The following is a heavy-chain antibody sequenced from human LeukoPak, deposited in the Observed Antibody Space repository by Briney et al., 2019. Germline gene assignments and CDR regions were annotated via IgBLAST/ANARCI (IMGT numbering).Heavy chain of an antibody. D-gene: IGHD5-12*01. Sequence: PSETLSLTCTVSGGSISSSSYYWGWIRQPPGKGLEWVGSIYYSGSTYYNPSLKSRVTISVDTSKNQFSLKLSSVTAADTAVYYCARDELGAYSGYDIIDYWGQGTLVTVSS. J-gene: IGHJ4*02. CDR3: ARDELGAYSGYDIIDY. CDR1: GGSISSSSYY. V-gene: IGHV4-39*07. CDR2: IYYSGST.